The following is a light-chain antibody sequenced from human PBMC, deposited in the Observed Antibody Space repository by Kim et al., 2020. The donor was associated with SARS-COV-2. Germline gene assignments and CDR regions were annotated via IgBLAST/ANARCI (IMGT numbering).Light chain of an antibody. Sequence: SYELTQPPSVSVAPGKTARITCGGNNIGSKSVHWYQQKPGQAPVLVIYYDSDRPSGIPERFSGSNSGNTATLTISRVEAGDEADYYCQGWDSSSDHFAVF. J-gene: IGLJ7*01. CDR2: YDS. V-gene: IGLV3-21*04. CDR1: NIGSKS. CDR3: QGWDSSSDHFAV.